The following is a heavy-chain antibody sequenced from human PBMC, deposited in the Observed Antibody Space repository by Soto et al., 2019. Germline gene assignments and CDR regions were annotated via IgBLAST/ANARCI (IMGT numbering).Heavy chain of an antibody. CDR2: ISGSGGST. CDR1: GFTFSSYA. CDR3: TKDGIPGQQLNV. J-gene: IGHJ6*02. Sequence: GGSLRLSCAASGFTFSSYAMSWVRQAPGKGLEWVSAISGSGGSTYYADSVKGRFTISRDNSKNTLYLQMNSLRAEDTAVYYCTKDGIPGQQLNVWGQGTTVTVSS. V-gene: IGHV3-23*01. D-gene: IGHD6-13*01.